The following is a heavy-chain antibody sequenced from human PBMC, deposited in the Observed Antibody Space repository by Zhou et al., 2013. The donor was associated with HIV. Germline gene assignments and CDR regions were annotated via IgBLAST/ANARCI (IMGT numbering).Heavy chain of an antibody. D-gene: IGHD6-13*01. V-gene: IGHV1-69*04. CDR3: ASLYSSSWYADY. Sequence: QVQLVQSGAEVKKPGSSVKVSCKASGGTFSSYAISWVRQAPGQGLEWMGRIIPILGIANYAQKFQGRVTITADKSTSTAYMELSSLRSEDTAVYYCASLYSSSWYADYWGQGTLGHRLL. CDR2: IIPILGIA. J-gene: IGHJ4*02. CDR1: GGTFSSYA.